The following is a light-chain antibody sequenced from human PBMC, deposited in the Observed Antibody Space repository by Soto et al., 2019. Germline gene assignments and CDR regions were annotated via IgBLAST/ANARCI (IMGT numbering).Light chain of an antibody. CDR2: DAS. Sequence: EIVLTQSPATLSLSPGERVTLSCRASQTFSSHLAWYQQKPGQAPRLLIYDASKRATGIPARFSGRGSGTDFTLTISSLELEDFAVYYCQQRSNWPPVITFGQGTRLEIK. J-gene: IGKJ5*01. V-gene: IGKV3-11*01. CDR1: QTFSSH. CDR3: QQRSNWPPVIT.